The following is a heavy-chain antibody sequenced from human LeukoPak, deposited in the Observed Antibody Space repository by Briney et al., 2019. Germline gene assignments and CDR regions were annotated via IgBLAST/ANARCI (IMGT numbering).Heavy chain of an antibody. D-gene: IGHD3-22*01. Sequence: ASVKVSCKASGYTFTSYYMHWVRQAPGQGLEWMGIINPSGGSTSYAQKFQGRVTMTRDTSTSTVYMELSSLRSEDTAVYYCARDYKSSGYYSTRAGYWGQGTLVTVSS. CDR1: GYTFTSYY. V-gene: IGHV1-46*01. CDR3: ARDYKSSGYYSTRAGY. CDR2: INPSGGST. J-gene: IGHJ4*02.